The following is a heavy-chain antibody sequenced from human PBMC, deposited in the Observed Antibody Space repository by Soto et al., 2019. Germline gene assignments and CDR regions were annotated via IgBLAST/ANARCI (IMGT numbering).Heavy chain of an antibody. J-gene: IGHJ4*02. V-gene: IGHV3-30*15. CDR3: GKDRLRLGELTLIGYFDY. Sequence: QVQLVESGGSVVQPGRSLRLSCEAAGFTFTSYAMHWVRLAPGKGLEWVAVISYDGINEYYADSVKGRFTITRDNSKTPLFLKMSSLRLEETAVYYCGKDRLRLGELTLIGYFDYWGQRTLVTVSS. CDR1: GFTFTSYA. CDR2: ISYDGINE. D-gene: IGHD3-16*02.